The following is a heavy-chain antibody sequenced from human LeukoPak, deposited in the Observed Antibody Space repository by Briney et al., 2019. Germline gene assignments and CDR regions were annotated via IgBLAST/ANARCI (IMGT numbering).Heavy chain of an antibody. J-gene: IGHJ4*02. CDR2: ISGSGYST. Sequence: PGGSLRLSCAASGFTFSSYSMNWVRQAPGKGLEWVSVISGSGYSTNYADSVKGRFTISRDNSKNTLFLHMNSLRAEDTAVYYCAKDITVMVTGHYFDYWGQGTLVTVSS. CDR1: GFTFSSYS. D-gene: IGHD5-18*01. CDR3: AKDITVMVTGHYFDY. V-gene: IGHV3-23*01.